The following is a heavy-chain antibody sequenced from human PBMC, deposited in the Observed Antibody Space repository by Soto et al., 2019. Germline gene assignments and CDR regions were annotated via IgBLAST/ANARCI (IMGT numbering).Heavy chain of an antibody. CDR2: IYYSGST. V-gene: IGHV4-39*01. Sequence: SETLSLTCTVSGGSISSSSYYWGWIRQPPGKGLEWIGSIYYSGSTYYNPSLKGRVTISVDTSKNQFSLKLSSVTAADTAVYYCARPPEKNCSGGSCYAFDIWGQGTMVTVSS. CDR3: ARPPEKNCSGGSCYAFDI. CDR1: GGSISSSSYY. J-gene: IGHJ3*02. D-gene: IGHD2-15*01.